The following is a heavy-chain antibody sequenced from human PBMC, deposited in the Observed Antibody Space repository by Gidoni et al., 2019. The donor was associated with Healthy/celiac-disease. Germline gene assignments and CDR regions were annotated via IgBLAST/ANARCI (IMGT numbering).Heavy chain of an antibody. V-gene: IGHV3-30-3*01. Sequence: AASGFTLSRYAMHWVRQAPGKGLEWVAVISYDGSNKYYADSVKGRFTISRDNSKNTLYLQMNSLRAEDTAVYYCARDLGSYEYYYYGMDVWGQGTTVTVSS. CDR3: ARDLGSYEYYYYGMDV. CDR1: GFTLSRYA. D-gene: IGHD1-26*01. CDR2: ISYDGSNK. J-gene: IGHJ6*02.